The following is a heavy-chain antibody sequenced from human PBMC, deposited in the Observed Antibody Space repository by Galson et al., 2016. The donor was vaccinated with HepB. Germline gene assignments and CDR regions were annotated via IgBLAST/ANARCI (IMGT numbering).Heavy chain of an antibody. CDR1: GYTFISYG. V-gene: IGHV1-18*04. Sequence: SVKVSCKASGYTFISYGMSWVRQAPGQGLEWMGWIGGNNGTTNNAQKLQGRVTMTADTSTSTAYMELRCLRSDDTAVYYCARNAGTYYDFWRPISTSYYFDYWGQGTLVTVSS. D-gene: IGHD3-3*01. J-gene: IGHJ4*02. CDR2: IGGNNGTT. CDR3: ARNAGTYYDFWRPISTSYYFDY.